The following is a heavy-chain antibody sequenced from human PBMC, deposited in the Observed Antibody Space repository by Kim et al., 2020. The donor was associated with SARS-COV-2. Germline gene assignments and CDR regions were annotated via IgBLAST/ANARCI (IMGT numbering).Heavy chain of an antibody. CDR2: SYYSGST. J-gene: IGHJ4*02. D-gene: IGHD6-19*01. CDR3: ARLKVAYSSGEDY. V-gene: IGHV4-39*01. Sequence: SETLSLTCTVSGGSISSSSYYWGWIRQPPGMGLEWIGSSYYSGSTYYNPSLKSRVTISVDTSKNQFSLKLSSVTAADTAVYYCARLKVAYSSGEDYWGQGTLVTVSS. CDR1: GGSISSSSYY.